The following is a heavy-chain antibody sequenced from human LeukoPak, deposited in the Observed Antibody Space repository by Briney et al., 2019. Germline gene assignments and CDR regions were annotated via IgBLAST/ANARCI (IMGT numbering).Heavy chain of an antibody. CDR2: ISSSGSTI. CDR3: AKDVNYYGSGSYCDY. Sequence: GGSLRLSCAASGFTFSDYYMSWIRQAPGKGLEWVSYISSSGSTIYYADSVKGRFTISRDNSKNTLYLQMNSLRAEDTAVYYCAKDVNYYGSGSYCDYWGQGTLVTVSS. V-gene: IGHV3-11*01. CDR1: GFTFSDYY. D-gene: IGHD3-10*01. J-gene: IGHJ4*02.